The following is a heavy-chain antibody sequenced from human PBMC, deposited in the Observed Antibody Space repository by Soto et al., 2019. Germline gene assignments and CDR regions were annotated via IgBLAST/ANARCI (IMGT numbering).Heavy chain of an antibody. D-gene: IGHD1-26*01. J-gene: IGHJ4*02. CDR2: INSDGSST. Sequence: EVQLVESGGGLVQPGGSLRLSCAASGFTFSSYWMHWVRQAPGKGLVWVSRINSDGSSTSYADSVKGRVTISRDNAKNTLYLQMNSLRAEDTAVYYCARDPLRSGSYSDCDYWGQGTLVTVSS. CDR3: ARDPLRSGSYSDCDY. CDR1: GFTFSSYW. V-gene: IGHV3-74*01.